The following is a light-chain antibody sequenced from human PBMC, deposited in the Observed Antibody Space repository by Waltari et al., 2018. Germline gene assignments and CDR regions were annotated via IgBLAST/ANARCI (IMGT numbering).Light chain of an antibody. V-gene: IGLV2-14*03. CDR2: DVS. J-gene: IGLJ1*01. Sequence: YQQHPGKAPKLSIYDVSNRPSGVSNRFSGSKSVNTASLTISGLQAEDEADYYCSSYTSNSTPYVFGTGTKVSVL. CDR3: SSYTSNSTPYV.